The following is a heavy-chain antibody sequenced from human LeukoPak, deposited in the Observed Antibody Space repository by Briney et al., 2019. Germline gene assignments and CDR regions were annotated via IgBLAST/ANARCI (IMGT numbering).Heavy chain of an antibody. Sequence: GGSLRLSCSASGFTFSNCALHWVRQAPGKGLEYFSAISPNGGSTYYADSVKGRFTISRDNSKNTLYLHMSSLRAEDTAVYYCIKGIADTSVCSPYYYGMDVWGQGTTVTVSS. CDR2: ISPNGGST. CDR3: IKGIADTSVCSPYYYGMDV. D-gene: IGHD6-19*01. V-gene: IGHV3-64D*08. J-gene: IGHJ6*02. CDR1: GFTFSNCA.